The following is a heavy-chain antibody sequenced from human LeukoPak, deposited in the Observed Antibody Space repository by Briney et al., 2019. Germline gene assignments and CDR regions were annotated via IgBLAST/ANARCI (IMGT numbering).Heavy chain of an antibody. CDR2: ISSDENKK. CDR1: GFTFSSYS. Sequence: GGSLRLSCAASGFTFSSYSMHWVRQAPGNGLEWVAVISSDENKKYYADSVKGRFAISRDNSQNTLFLQMNSLGTDDTALYYCARDWGYTTGTSFCDWGQGTLVAVSS. J-gene: IGHJ4*02. V-gene: IGHV3-30*09. D-gene: IGHD4-17*01. CDR3: ARDWGYTTGTSFCD.